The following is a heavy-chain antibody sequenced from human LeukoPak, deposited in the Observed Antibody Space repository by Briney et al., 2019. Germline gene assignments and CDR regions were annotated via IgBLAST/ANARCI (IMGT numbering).Heavy chain of an antibody. CDR1: GGSFSGYY. J-gene: IGHJ4*02. V-gene: IGHV3-7*03. CDR2: IKLDGSEK. D-gene: IGHD3/OR15-3a*01. Sequence: ETLSLTCAVYGGSFSGYYWSWIRQPPGKGLEWVANIKLDGSEKNYVDSVKGRFTISRDNTKNSLYLQMNSLRAEDTAVFYCARDQYDTWSRRGNFDSWGQGTLVIVSS. CDR3: ARDQYDTWSRRGNFDS.